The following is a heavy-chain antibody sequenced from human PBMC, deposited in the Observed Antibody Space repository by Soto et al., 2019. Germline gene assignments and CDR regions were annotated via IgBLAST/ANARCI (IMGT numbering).Heavy chain of an antibody. CDR3: ARHVFTGTYMDYGMDV. CDR1: GYSFSNYW. J-gene: IGHJ6*02. V-gene: IGHV5-51*01. D-gene: IGHD1-7*01. Sequence: EVQLVQSGAEVKKPGESLKISCKGSGYSFSNYWIGWVRQMPGKGLEWMGIIYPGDSDTTNSPSFQGQVTISADKSSSTAYLYWSSLEASDTAIYYCARHVFTGTYMDYGMDVWGQGTTVTVSS. CDR2: IYPGDSDT.